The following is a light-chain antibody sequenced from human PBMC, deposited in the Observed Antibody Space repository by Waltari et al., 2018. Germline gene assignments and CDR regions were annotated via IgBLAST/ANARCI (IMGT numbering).Light chain of an antibody. CDR1: QSVNTR. Sequence: EIVMTQSPATLSASPGERVTLSCRASQSVNTRLAWYQQKPGQAPTLLIYGASTRATGIPARGSGGGCATEFTLTISSLQSEDFAVYYCQQYNDWPLTFGQGTKVEIK. J-gene: IGKJ1*01. CDR3: QQYNDWPLT. CDR2: GAS. V-gene: IGKV3-15*01.